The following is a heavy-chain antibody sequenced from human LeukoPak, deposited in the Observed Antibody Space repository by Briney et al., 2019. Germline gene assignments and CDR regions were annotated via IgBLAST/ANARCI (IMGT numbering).Heavy chain of an antibody. Sequence: PGGSLRLSCAASGFMFRDAAMTWVRQAPGKGLEWISYIRSSSSTIYHADSVKGRFTISRDNAKNSLYLQMNSLRDEDTAVYYCARSYSFDYWGQGTLVTVSS. CDR2: IRSSSSTI. J-gene: IGHJ4*02. D-gene: IGHD2-21*01. CDR3: ARSYSFDY. V-gene: IGHV3-48*02. CDR1: GFMFRDAA.